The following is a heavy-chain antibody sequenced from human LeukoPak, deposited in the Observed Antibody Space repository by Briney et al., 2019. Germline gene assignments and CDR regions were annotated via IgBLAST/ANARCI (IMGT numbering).Heavy chain of an antibody. Sequence: GGSLRLFCGASGLTFDVYWMSWVRQAPGQGLEWVANINQDGSEKYYLDSAKGRFTISRDNARNSLYLQVNSLRAEDTAVYYCARGGTSGYSSTRHFWGGNYYFDYWGQGSLVTVSS. CDR2: INQDGSEK. J-gene: IGHJ4*02. CDR3: ARGGTSGYSSTRHFWGGNYYFDY. CDR1: GLTFDVYW. V-gene: IGHV3-7*01. D-gene: IGHD2-2*01.